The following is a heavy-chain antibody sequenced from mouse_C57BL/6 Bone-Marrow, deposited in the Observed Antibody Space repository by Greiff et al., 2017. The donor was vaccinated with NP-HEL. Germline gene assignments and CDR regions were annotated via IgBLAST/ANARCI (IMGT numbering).Heavy chain of an antibody. CDR1: GFTFTDYY. V-gene: IGHV7-3*01. D-gene: IGHD2-4*01. CDR3: ARSLFYYDYPYAMDY. J-gene: IGHJ4*01. Sequence: EVQLQESGGGLVQPGGSLSLSCAASGFTFTDYYMSWVRQPPGKALEWLGFIRNKANGYTTEYSASVKGRFTISRDNSQSILYLQMNALRAEDSATYYCARSLFYYDYPYAMDYWGQGTSVTVSS. CDR2: IRNKANGYTT.